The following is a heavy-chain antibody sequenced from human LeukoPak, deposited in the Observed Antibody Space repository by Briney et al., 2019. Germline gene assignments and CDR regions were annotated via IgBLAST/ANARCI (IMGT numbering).Heavy chain of an antibody. CDR2: MRYDGSQM. Sequence: RSGGSLRLSCAASGNAFSTSGMHWVRQAPGKGLEWVAFMRYDGSQMDYAESVKGRLTISRDNSQKILYLQMESLRSEDTAVYYCTRETGYLTGAFDIWGQGTLVIVSS. CDR1: GNAFSTSG. D-gene: IGHD3-22*01. V-gene: IGHV3-30*02. J-gene: IGHJ3*02. CDR3: TRETGYLTGAFDI.